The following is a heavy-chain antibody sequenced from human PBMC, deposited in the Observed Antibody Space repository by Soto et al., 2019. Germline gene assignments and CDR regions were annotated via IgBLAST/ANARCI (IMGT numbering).Heavy chain of an antibody. J-gene: IGHJ6*02. CDR3: ARMKVDSYQFYYAMDV. D-gene: IGHD3-9*01. CDR1: GFSLTTGKMG. CDR2: IFSDNER. V-gene: IGHV2-26*01. Sequence: QVTLKESGPALVKPTETLTLTCTVSGFSLTTGKMGVSWIRQPPGKALEWLAHIFSDNERSYSTSLQGRLTISKDTSGSQVVVSMTNVDPVDTATYYCARMKVDSYQFYYAMDVWGQGTTVTVSS.